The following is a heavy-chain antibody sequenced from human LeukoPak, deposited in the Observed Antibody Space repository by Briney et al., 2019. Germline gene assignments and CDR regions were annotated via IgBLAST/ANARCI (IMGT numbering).Heavy chain of an antibody. CDR2: VYYSWST. CDR3: ARVLQIYGSGNYYKVFDY. J-gene: IGHJ4*02. V-gene: IGHV4-59*01. CDR1: GGSISSCC. D-gene: IGHD3-10*01. Sequence: SETLSLTCTVSGGSISSCCWSWVRQPPGKGLQLIGYVYYSWSTNYNPSLTSRVTISVRTSKNQFSLQLTCVPAADTAISYCARVLQIYGSGNYYKVFDYWGQGTLVTVSS.